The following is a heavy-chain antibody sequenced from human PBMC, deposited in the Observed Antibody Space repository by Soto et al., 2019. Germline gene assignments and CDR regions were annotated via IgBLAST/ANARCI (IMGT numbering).Heavy chain of an antibody. CDR3: ARIPRITMVRGERYYYYGMDV. CDR1: GFSLSTSGMC. J-gene: IGHJ6*02. Sequence: SGPTLVNPTQTLTLTCTFSGFSLSTSGMCVSWIRQPPGKALEWLALIDWDDDKYYSTSLKTRLTISKDTSKNQVVLTMTNMDPVDTATYYCARIPRITMVRGERYYYYGMDVWGQGTTVTVSS. D-gene: IGHD3-10*01. V-gene: IGHV2-70*01. CDR2: IDWDDDK.